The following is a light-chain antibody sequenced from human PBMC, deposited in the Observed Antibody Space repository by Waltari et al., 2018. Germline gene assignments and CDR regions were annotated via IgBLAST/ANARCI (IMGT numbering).Light chain of an antibody. CDR3: AVWEGSLKV. Sequence: SVLTQSPSVSGTPGQRVTISCSGSTSNVGTNYVFWYQLLPGAAPRLLIYKNHQRPSGVPARFSGSKSGTSASLAISGLRSEDEGDYYCAVWEGSLKVFGAGTKVTVL. J-gene: IGLJ1*01. CDR2: KNH. V-gene: IGLV1-47*01. CDR1: TSNVGTNY.